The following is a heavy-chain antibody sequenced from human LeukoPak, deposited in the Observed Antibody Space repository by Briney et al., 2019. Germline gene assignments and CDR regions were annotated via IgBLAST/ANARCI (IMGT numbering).Heavy chain of an antibody. CDR1: GFTFDDYA. V-gene: IGHV3-9*01. Sequence: GGSLRLSCAASGFTFDDYAMHWVRQAPGKGLEWVSGISWNSGSIGYADSVKGRFTISRDNAKNSLYLQMNSLRAEDTAVYYCARDRLSSWYSRYFDYWGQGTLVTVSS. D-gene: IGHD6-13*01. CDR3: ARDRLSSWYSRYFDY. J-gene: IGHJ4*02. CDR2: ISWNSGSI.